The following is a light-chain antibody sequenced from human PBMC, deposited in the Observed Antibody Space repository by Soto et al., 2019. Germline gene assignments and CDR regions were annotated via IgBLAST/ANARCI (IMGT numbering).Light chain of an antibody. J-gene: IGKJ1*01. CDR2: DAS. CDR3: QQYNSYPWT. Sequence: DIQMTQSPSTLSASVGDRVTITCRASQIISGWLAWYQQKPGKAPKLLIYDASSLESGVPSRFSGSGSGTEFTLTISSLQPDDFATYYCQQYNSYPWTFGQGTKVEIK. CDR1: QIISGW. V-gene: IGKV1-5*01.